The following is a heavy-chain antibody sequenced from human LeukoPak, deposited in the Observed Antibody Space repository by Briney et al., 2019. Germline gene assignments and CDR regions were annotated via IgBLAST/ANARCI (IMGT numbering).Heavy chain of an antibody. Sequence: TSETLSLTCTVSGGSISSYYWSWIRQPPGKGLEWIGYIYNSGSTNYNPPLKSRVTVSVDTSQTQFSLKLSSVTAADTAVYFCARGRSIGARRGAFDIWGQGTMVSVSS. CDR1: GGSISSYY. CDR2: IYNSGST. D-gene: IGHD6-6*01. CDR3: ARGRSIGARRGAFDI. V-gene: IGHV4-59*01. J-gene: IGHJ3*02.